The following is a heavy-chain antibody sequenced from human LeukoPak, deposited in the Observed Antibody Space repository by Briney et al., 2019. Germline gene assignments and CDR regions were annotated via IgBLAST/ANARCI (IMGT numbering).Heavy chain of an antibody. V-gene: IGHV4-34*01. J-gene: IGHJ3*02. CDR2: INHSGST. CDR1: GGAFSGYY. CDR3: ARIRSATVTTKVYAFDI. Sequence: SETLSLTCAGYGGAFSGYYWSWIRQPPGKGLEWMGEINHSGSTNYNPSLKSRATISVDTSKNQFSLKLSSVTAADTAVSYCARIRSATVTTKVYAFDIWGQGTMVTVSS. D-gene: IGHD4-17*01.